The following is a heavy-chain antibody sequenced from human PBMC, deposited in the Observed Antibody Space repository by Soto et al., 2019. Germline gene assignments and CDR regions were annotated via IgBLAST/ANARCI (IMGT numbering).Heavy chain of an antibody. CDR1: GYTFTSYA. J-gene: IGHJ5*02. CDR2: INAGNGNT. V-gene: IGHV1-3*01. CDR3: AREASGLLWFGELLYENWFDP. D-gene: IGHD3-10*01. Sequence: QVQLVQSGAEVKKPGASVKVSCKASGYTFTSYAMNWVRQAPGQRLEWMGWINAGNGNTKYSQKFQGRVTITRDTSASTAYMELSSLRSEDTAVYYCAREASGLLWFGELLYENWFDPWGQGTLVTVSS.